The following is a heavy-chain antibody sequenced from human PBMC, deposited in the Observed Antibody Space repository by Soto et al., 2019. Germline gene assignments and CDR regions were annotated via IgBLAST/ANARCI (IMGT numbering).Heavy chain of an antibody. J-gene: IGHJ4*02. V-gene: IGHV3-30*18. D-gene: IGHD3-22*01. Sequence: HPGGSLRLSCAASGFTFSSYGIHWVRQAPGKGLEWVALISYDGSNKYYADSVKGRFTISRYNSKNTLYLQMNSLRAEDTAMYYCAKDAPYYYDSSGYYGPFDYWGQGTLVTVSS. CDR2: ISYDGSNK. CDR3: AKDAPYYYDSSGYYGPFDY. CDR1: GFTFSSYG.